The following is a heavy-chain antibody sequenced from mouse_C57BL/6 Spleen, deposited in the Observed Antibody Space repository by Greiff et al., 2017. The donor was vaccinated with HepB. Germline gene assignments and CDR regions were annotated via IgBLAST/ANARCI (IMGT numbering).Heavy chain of an antibody. Sequence: DVMLVESGEGLVKPGGSLKLSCAASGFTFSSYAMSWVRQTPEKRLEWVAYISSGGDYIYYADTLKGRFTISRDNARNTLYLQMSSLKSEDTAMYYCTREDPHYYAMDYWGQGTSVTVYS. J-gene: IGHJ4*01. CDR3: TREDPHYYAMDY. CDR2: ISSGGDYI. CDR1: GFTFSSYA. V-gene: IGHV5-9-1*02.